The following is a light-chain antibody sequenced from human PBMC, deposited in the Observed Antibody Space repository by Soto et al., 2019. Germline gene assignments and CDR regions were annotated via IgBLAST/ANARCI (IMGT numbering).Light chain of an antibody. V-gene: IGKV3-11*01. J-gene: IGKJ4*01. CDR1: QSLDSY. CDR3: QQRSDGSIT. CDR2: DAS. Sequence: EIVLTQSPATLSLSPGESATLSCRASQSLDSYLAWYQQKPGQPPGLLIYDASSRATGIPARFSGSGSGTDFTLTISSIESEDFAVYYCQQRSDGSITFGGGTKVEIK.